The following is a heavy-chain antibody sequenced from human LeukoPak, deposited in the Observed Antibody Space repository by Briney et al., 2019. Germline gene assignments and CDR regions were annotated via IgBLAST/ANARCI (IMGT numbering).Heavy chain of an antibody. CDR1: GGSVSSGSYY. CDR3: ARIPPYGGNPISWFDP. J-gene: IGHJ5*02. D-gene: IGHD4-23*01. Sequence: NPSETLSLTCTVSGGSVSSGSYYWSWIRQPPGKGLEWIGYIYYSGSTNYNPPLKSRVTISVDTSKNQFSLKLSSVTAADTAVHYCARIPPYGGNPISWFDPWGQGTLVTVSS. CDR2: IYYSGST. V-gene: IGHV4-61*01.